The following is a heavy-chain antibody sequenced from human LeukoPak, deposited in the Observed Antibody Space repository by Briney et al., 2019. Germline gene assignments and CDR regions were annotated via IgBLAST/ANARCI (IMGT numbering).Heavy chain of an antibody. CDR3: ARDLSTMIPRKYYFDY. D-gene: IGHD3-22*01. CDR2: IIPIFGTA. V-gene: IGHV1-69*13. CDR1: GGTFSSYA. J-gene: IGHJ4*02. Sequence: GASVKVSCKASGGTFSSYAISWVRQAPGQGLEWMGGIIPIFGTANYAQKFQGRVTITADESTSTAYMELSSLRSEDTAVYYCARDLSTMIPRKYYFDYWGQGTLVTVSS.